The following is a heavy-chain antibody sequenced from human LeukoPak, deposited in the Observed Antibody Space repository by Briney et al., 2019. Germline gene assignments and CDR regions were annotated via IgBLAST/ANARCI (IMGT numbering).Heavy chain of an antibody. CDR2: ISAYNGNA. CDR1: GYTFTSYG. V-gene: IGHV1-18*01. J-gene: IGHJ5*02. CDR3: ARVVVITITNWFDP. D-gene: IGHD3-22*01. Sequence: ASVKVSCKASGYTFTSYGISWVRQAPGQGLEWMGWISAYNGNANYAQKLQGRVTMTTDTSTSTAYMDLSILRSDDTAVYYCARVVVITITNWFDPWGQGTLVTVSS.